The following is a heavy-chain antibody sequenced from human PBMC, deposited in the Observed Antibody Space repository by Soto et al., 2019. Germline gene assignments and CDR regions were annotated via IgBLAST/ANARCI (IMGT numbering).Heavy chain of an antibody. Sequence: QVQLVESGGGVVQPGRSLRLSCAASGFTFNNYGMHWVRQAPGKGLEWVAVIWNDGNGYYYANSVKGRFTISRDNSKNTLYLQMSSLRAEDTAVYYCARRQSSPPTRGAASARGGMDVWGQGTTVTVSS. CDR3: ARRQSSPPTRGAASARGGMDV. J-gene: IGHJ6*02. D-gene: IGHD6-13*01. CDR2: IWNDGNGY. V-gene: IGHV3-33*01. CDR1: GFTFNNYG.